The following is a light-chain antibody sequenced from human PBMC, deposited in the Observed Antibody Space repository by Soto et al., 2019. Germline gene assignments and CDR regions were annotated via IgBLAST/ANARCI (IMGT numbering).Light chain of an antibody. CDR1: SSDVGSHNL. V-gene: IGLV2-23*02. CDR2: EVS. Sequence: QSALTQPASVSGSPGQSITISCTGTSSDVGSHNLVSWYQQHPGQAPKLMIYEVSKRPLGVSTRFSDSKSGTTASLTISGLQAEDEDEYYSYSYGGSRAVFGGGTQLTVL. CDR3: YSYGGSRAV. J-gene: IGLJ7*01.